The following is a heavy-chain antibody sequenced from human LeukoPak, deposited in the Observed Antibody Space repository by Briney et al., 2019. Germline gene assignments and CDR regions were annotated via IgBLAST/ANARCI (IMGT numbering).Heavy chain of an antibody. V-gene: IGHV4-34*01. D-gene: IGHD1-26*01. J-gene: IGHJ4*02. Sequence: SETLSLTCAGYGGSSSGYYWSWIRQPPGKGLEWIGEINHSGSTNYNPSLKSRVTISVDTSTNRFSLKLSSVTAADTAVYYCARVRYSASYYFDYWGQGTLVTVSS. CDR3: ARVRYSASYYFDY. CDR2: INHSGST. CDR1: GGSSSGYY.